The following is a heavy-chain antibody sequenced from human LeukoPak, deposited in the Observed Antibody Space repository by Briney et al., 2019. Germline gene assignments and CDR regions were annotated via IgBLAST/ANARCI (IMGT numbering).Heavy chain of an antibody. D-gene: IGHD2-21*02. J-gene: IGHJ4*02. CDR2: IYYSGST. Sequence: SETLSLTCTVSVGSISSYYWSWIRHPPGKGREWIGYIYYSGSTNYNPSLKSRVTISVDTSKNQFSLKLSSVTAADTAVYYCARMRGTALFDYWGQGTVVTVSS. CDR3: ARMRGTALFDY. CDR1: VGSISSYY. V-gene: IGHV4-59*01.